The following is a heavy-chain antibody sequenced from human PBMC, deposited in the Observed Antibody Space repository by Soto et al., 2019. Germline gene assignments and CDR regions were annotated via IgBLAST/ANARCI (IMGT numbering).Heavy chain of an antibody. D-gene: IGHD1-7*01. CDR2: ISTTGNT. CDR1: GDTITSFS. CDR3: EGESGENWSYEAY. V-gene: IGHV4-4*07. Sequence: SETLSLTCTVSGDTITSFSWNWIRQSAGKGLEWIGRISTTGNTHYNPSLESRVTMSLDTSKNQFSLKLTSVTAADTAVYYCEGESGENWSYEAYWGKGTLGTVS. J-gene: IGHJ4*02.